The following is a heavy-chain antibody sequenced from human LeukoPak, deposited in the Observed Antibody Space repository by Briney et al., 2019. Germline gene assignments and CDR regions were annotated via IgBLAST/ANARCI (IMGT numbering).Heavy chain of an antibody. V-gene: IGHV1-2*02. CDR2: INPNSGGT. CDR1: GYTFTGYY. D-gene: IGHD2-15*01. Sequence: PTASVKVSCKASGYTFTGYYMHWVRQAPGQGLEWMGWINPNSGGTNYAQKFQGRVTMTRNTSISTAYMELSSLRSEDTAVYYCARGRAPLLGVATYNWFDPWGQGTLVTVSS. CDR3: ARGRAPLLGVATYNWFDP. J-gene: IGHJ5*02.